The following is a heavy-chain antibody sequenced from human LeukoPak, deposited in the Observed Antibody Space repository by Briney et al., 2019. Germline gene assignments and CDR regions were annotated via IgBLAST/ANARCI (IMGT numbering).Heavy chain of an antibody. CDR3: ARHVRIAAAGHFDY. CDR1: SXX. J-gene: IGHJ4*02. V-gene: IGHV4-59*08. Sequence: SXXWXWIRQPPGKGLEGIGYIYYSGSTNYNPSLKSRVTISVDTSKNQFSLKLSSVTAADTAVYYCARHVRIAAAGHFDYWGQGTLVTVSS. D-gene: IGHD6-13*01. CDR2: IYYSGST.